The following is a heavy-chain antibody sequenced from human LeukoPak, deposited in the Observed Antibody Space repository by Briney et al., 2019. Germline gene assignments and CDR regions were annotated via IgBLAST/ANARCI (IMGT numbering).Heavy chain of an antibody. V-gene: IGHV3-15*01. D-gene: IGHD3-22*01. CDR1: GFTFSNAW. Sequence: GGSLRLSCAASGFTFSNAWMSWVCQAPGKGLEWVGRIKSKTDGGTTDYAAPVKGRFTISRDDSKNTLYLQMNSLKTEDTAVYYCTTGGGYYYASFFDYWGQGTLVTVSS. J-gene: IGHJ4*02. CDR2: IKSKTDGGTT. CDR3: TTGGGYYYASFFDY.